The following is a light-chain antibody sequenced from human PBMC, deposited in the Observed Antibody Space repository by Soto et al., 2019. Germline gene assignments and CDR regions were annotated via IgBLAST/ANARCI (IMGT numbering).Light chain of an antibody. CDR3: QQYNSYPWT. J-gene: IGKJ1*01. V-gene: IGKV1-5*01. CDR2: DAS. Sequence: DIEMAQSPSSLSASVGDRVTITCRASQSISSWLAWYQQKTGKPPKLLIYDASSLESGVPSRFSGSGSGTECTLTISSLQPDDFETYYCQQYNSYPWTFGQGTKVDIK. CDR1: QSISSW.